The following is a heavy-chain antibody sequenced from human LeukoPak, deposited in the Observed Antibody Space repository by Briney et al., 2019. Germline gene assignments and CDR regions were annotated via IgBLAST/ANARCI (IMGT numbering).Heavy chain of an antibody. Sequence: GESLKISCKGSGYSFTSYWIGWVRQMPGKGLEWMGIIYPGDSDTRYSLSFQGQVTISADKSISTAYLQWSSLKASDTAMYYCAKLIGVPAASYGMDVWGQGTTVTVSS. CDR2: IYPGDSDT. J-gene: IGHJ6*02. CDR1: GYSFTSYW. D-gene: IGHD2-2*01. CDR3: AKLIGVPAASYGMDV. V-gene: IGHV5-51*01.